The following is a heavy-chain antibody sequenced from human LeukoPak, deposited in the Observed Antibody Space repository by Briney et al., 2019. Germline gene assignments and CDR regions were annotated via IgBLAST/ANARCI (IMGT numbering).Heavy chain of an antibody. V-gene: IGHV3-23*01. CDR2: IGGGAITT. CDR3: AREDAHYDILTAYYMDV. Sequence: QPGGSLRLSCPASGFTFSIYAMSWVRQAPGEGLEWLSAIGGGAITTYYADSVKGRFTVSRDNSKNTLYLQMNSLRAEDTATYYCAREDAHYDILTAYYMDVWGKGTTVIVSS. J-gene: IGHJ6*03. CDR1: GFTFSIYA. D-gene: IGHD3-9*01.